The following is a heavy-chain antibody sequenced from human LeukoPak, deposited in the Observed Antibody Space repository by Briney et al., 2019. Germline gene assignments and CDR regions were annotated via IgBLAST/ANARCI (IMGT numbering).Heavy chain of an antibody. V-gene: IGHV4-34*01. CDR1: GGSFSDSY. CDR3: ASLTVVTAS. CDR2: INHGGST. D-gene: IGHD4-23*01. J-gene: IGHJ5*02. Sequence: SETLSLTCAVYGGSFSDSYWSWIRQPPGKGLEWIGEINHGGSTKFNPSLKSRVTISVDTSKDQFSLKLTSVTAADTAMYYCASLTVVTASWGQGTLVTVSS.